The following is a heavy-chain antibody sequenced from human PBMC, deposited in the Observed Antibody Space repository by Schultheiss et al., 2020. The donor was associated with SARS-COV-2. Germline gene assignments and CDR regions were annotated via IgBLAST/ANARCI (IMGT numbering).Heavy chain of an antibody. D-gene: IGHD3-22*01. CDR3: ARNPPYYYDSSGYYADY. Sequence: ASVKVSCKASGYTFTGYYMHWVRQAPGQGLEWMGRINPNSGGTNYAQKFQGRVTMTRDTSISTAYMELSRLRSDDTAVYYCARNPPYYYDSSGYYADYWGQRTLVTVSS. CDR2: INPNSGGT. CDR1: GYTFTGYY. J-gene: IGHJ4*02. V-gene: IGHV1-2*06.